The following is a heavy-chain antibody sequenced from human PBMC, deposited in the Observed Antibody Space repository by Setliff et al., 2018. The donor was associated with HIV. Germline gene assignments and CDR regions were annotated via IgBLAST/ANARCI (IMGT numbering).Heavy chain of an antibody. J-gene: IGHJ4*02. CDR3: ARGDYDYVWGSYRPLALDY. CDR1: GYTFTGYY. Sequence: WASVKVSCKASGYTFTGYYMHWVRQAPGQGLEWMGWINPNSGGTTYAQKFQGRVTMTRDTSTSTAYMELSSLRSDDTAVYYCARGDYDYVWGSYRPLALDYWGQGTLVTVSS. V-gene: IGHV1-2*02. CDR2: INPNSGGT. D-gene: IGHD3-16*02.